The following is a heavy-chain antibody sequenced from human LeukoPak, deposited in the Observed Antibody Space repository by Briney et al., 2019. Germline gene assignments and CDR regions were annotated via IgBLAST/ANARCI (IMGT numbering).Heavy chain of an antibody. CDR1: GDSINSLD. J-gene: IGHJ4*02. V-gene: IGHV3-23*01. CDR2: ISGSGGTT. D-gene: IGHD4-23*01. CDR3: AKDRGAGGNACFDY. Sequence: GTLSLTCTVSGDSINSLDLWSWVRQAPGKGLEWVSGISGSGGTTYYADSVKGRFTISRDNPENTLYLQMNSLRAEDTAVYYCAKDRGAGGNACFDYWGQGTLVTVSS.